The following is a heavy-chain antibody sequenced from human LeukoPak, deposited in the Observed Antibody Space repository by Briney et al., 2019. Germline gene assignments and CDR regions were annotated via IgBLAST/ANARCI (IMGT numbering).Heavy chain of an antibody. V-gene: IGHV7-4-1*02. J-gene: IGHJ6*02. D-gene: IGHD3-3*01. Sequence: ASVKVSCKASGYTFTSYAMNWVRQAPGQGLEWMGWINTNTGNPTYAQGFTGRFVFSLDTSVSTAYLQISSLKAEDTAVYYCARGAYYDFWSGYGGDGMDVWGQGTTVIVSS. CDR3: ARGAYYDFWSGYGGDGMDV. CDR2: INTNTGNP. CDR1: GYTFTSYA.